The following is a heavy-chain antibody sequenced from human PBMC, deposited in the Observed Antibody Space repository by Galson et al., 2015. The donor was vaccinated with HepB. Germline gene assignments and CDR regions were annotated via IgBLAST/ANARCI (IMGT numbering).Heavy chain of an antibody. CDR2: MNPNSTYT. CDR3: ATSGFAVVCINAFDI. Sequence: SVKVSCKASGFNFISHEINWVRQATGQGLEWMGWMNPNSTYTGYPQRFQGRVTLTKDTSISTAYLGLSSLRSEDTAVYYCATSGFAVVCINAFDIWGQGTMLTVSS. CDR1: GFNFISHE. D-gene: IGHD3-22*01. V-gene: IGHV1-8*01. J-gene: IGHJ3*02.